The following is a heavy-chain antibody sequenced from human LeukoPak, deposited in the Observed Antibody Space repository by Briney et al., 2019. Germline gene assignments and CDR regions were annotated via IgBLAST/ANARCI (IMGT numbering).Heavy chain of an antibody. J-gene: IGHJ4*02. V-gene: IGHV4-59*12. Sequence: SETLSLTCTVSGGSISSYYWSWIRQSPGKGLEWIGNIYYSGSTDYNPSLKSRVTISGGTSKKQFSLKLSSVTAADTAVYYCARGKLTFDYWGQGTLVTVSS. CDR2: IYYSGST. CDR3: ARGKLTFDY. CDR1: GGSISSYY. D-gene: IGHD2-15*01.